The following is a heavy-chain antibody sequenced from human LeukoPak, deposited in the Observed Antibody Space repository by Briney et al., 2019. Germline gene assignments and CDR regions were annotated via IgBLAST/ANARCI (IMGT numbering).Heavy chain of an antibody. J-gene: IGHJ4*02. D-gene: IGHD5-24*01. V-gene: IGHV4-59*01. CDR1: GGSISSYY. Sequence: TETLSLTCTLSGGSISSYYWSWIRQPPGKGLEWIGYIYYSGSTNYNPSLKSRVTISVDTSKNQFSLKLSSVTAADTAVYYCARVEMATIPYFDYWGQGTLVTVSS. CDR3: ARVEMATIPYFDY. CDR2: IYYSGST.